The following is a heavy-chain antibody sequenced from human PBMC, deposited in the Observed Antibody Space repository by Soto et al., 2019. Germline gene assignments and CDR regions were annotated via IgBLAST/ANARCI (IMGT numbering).Heavy chain of an antibody. CDR1: GYTFTSYA. V-gene: IGHV1-3*01. CDR3: ARDITMVRGFFDY. Sequence: ASVKVSCKASGYTFTSYAMHWVRQAPGQRLEWMGWINAGNGNTKYSQKFQGRVTITRDTSASTAYMELSSLRSEDTAVYYCARDITMVRGFFDYWGQGTLVTVSS. CDR2: INAGNGNT. D-gene: IGHD3-10*01. J-gene: IGHJ4*02.